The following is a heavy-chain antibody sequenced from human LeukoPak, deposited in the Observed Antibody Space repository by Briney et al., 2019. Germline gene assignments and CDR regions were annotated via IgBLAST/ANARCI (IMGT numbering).Heavy chain of an antibody. CDR2: ISGSGGST. D-gene: IGHD2-21*02. V-gene: IGHV3-23*01. Sequence: GGPLRLSCAASGFTFSSYAMSWVRQAPGKGLEWVSAISGSGGSTYYADSVKGRFTISRDNSKNTLYLQMNSLRAEDTAVYYCAKDLRHIVVVTATFDYWGQGTLVTVSS. CDR3: AKDLRHIVVVTATFDY. J-gene: IGHJ4*02. CDR1: GFTFSSYA.